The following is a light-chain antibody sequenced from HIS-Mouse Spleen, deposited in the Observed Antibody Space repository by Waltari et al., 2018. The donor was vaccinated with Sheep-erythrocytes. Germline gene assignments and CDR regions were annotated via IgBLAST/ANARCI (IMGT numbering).Light chain of an antibody. V-gene: IGLV2-11*01. CDR2: DVS. J-gene: IGLJ1*01. CDR1: SRDGGGYNY. Sequence: QSALTQPRPVSGSPGQSVTISCPGTSRDGGGYNYVSWYQQHPGKAPKLMIYDVSKRPSGVPDRFSGSKSGNTASLTISGLQAEDEADYYCCSYAGSYNHVFATGTKVTVL. CDR3: CSYAGSYNHV.